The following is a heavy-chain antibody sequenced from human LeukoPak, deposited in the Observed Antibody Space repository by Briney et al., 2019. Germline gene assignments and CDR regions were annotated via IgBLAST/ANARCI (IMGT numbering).Heavy chain of an antibody. Sequence: SETLSLTCLVSFGAITSDSHYWGWIRQTPGKGLEWIGRIYTSGSTNYNPSLKSRVTVSVDTSKNQFSLKLSSVTAADTAVYYCAREGLNMVRGVIPKEAWGWFDPWGQGTLVTVSS. CDR2: IYTSGST. CDR1: FGAITSDSHY. J-gene: IGHJ5*02. V-gene: IGHV4-61*02. D-gene: IGHD3-10*01. CDR3: AREGLNMVRGVIPKEAWGWFDP.